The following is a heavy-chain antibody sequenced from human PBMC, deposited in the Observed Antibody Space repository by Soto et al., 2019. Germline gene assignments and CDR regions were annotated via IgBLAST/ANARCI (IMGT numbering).Heavy chain of an antibody. CDR2: IWYDGSNK. CDR3: AAEGPPSPTYGMDV. CDR1: GFTFSSYG. V-gene: IGHV3-33*01. J-gene: IGHJ6*02. Sequence: QVQLVESGGGVVQPGRSLRLSCVASGFTFSSYGMHWVRQAPGKGLEWVAVIWYDGSNKYYADSVKGRFTISRDNSKNTLYLQLNSMRAEDTAVYYCAAEGPPSPTYGMDVWGQGTTVTVSS.